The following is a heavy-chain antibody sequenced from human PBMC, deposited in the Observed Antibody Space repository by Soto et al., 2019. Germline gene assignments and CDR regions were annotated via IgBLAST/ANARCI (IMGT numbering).Heavy chain of an antibody. D-gene: IGHD5-18*01. CDR1: GNTLSSYT. J-gene: IGHJ4*02. Sequence: GSSVKVSCKASGNTLSSYTFTWVRQAPGKGFELLGGIIPILGTTDYAQKFQDRVTMTADESTTTVYMELSGLTSEDTAIYYCARGYKPMLHFDFWVQGTMVTVSA. V-gene: IGHV1-69*13. CDR2: IIPILGTT. CDR3: ARGYKPMLHFDF.